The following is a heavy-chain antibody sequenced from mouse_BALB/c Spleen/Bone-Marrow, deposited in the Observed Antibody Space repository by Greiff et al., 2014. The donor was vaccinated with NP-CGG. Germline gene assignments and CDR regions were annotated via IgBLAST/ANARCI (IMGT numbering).Heavy chain of an antibody. CDR3: TRGRTWDFDY. CDR1: GYTFTSYY. Sequence: QVQLQQPGADLVKPGASVKLSCKASGYTFTSYYMYWVKQRPGQGLEWIGEINPSNGGTNFNEKFKSRATLTVDKSSSKAYMQLSSLTSEDSAVYYCTRGRTWDFDYWGQGTTLTVSS. J-gene: IGHJ2*01. V-gene: IGHV1S81*02. D-gene: IGHD4-1*01. CDR2: INPSNGGT.